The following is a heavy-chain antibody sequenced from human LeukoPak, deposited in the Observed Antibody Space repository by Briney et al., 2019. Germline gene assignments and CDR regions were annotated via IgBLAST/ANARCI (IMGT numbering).Heavy chain of an antibody. CDR3: AREMVRGVNYMDV. D-gene: IGHD3-10*01. CDR2: ISSSSSTI. Sequence: GGSLRLSCAASGFTFSSYSMNWVRQAPGKGLEWVSYISSSSSTIYYADSVKGRFTISRDNAKNSLYLQMNSLRAEDTAVYYCAREMVRGVNYMDVWGKGTTVTVSS. CDR1: GFTFSSYS. J-gene: IGHJ6*03. V-gene: IGHV3-48*01.